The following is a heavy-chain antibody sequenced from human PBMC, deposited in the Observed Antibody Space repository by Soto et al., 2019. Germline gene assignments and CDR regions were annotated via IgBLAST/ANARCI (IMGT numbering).Heavy chain of an antibody. V-gene: IGHV3-7*01. Sequence: VGSLRLSCVGSGFTFSSYWMNWVRQAPGKGLEWVANIKQDGSEKYYVDSAKGRFTISRDNAKNSLYLQMNSLSAEDTAIYYCATSRTFDYWGQGTLVTVSS. CDR2: IKQDGSEK. D-gene: IGHD6-13*01. J-gene: IGHJ4*02. CDR3: ATSRTFDY. CDR1: GFTFSSYW.